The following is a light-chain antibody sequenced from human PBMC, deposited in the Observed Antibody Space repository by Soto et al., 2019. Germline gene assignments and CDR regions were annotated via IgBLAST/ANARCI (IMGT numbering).Light chain of an antibody. Sequence: IVMTQSPATLSVAPGERVTFSCRASQGVSRKLAWYQHKPGQAPRLLISGASTGATGIPARFSGSGSGTEFTLTISSLQSEDCAIYYCQQYHTWPITIGGGTKV. J-gene: IGKJ4*01. V-gene: IGKV3-15*01. CDR2: GAS. CDR3: QQYHTWPIT. CDR1: QGVSRK.